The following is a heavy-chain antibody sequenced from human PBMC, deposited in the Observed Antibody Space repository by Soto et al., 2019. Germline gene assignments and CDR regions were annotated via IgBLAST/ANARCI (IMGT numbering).Heavy chain of an antibody. J-gene: IGHJ6*02. D-gene: IGHD4-17*01. CDR2: TYYRSRWYN. V-gene: IGHV6-1*01. Sequence: SQTLSLTCDISGDSVSSNRGAWTWIRQSPSRGLEWLGRTYYRSRWYNEYGLSVKSRITINADTCKNQFSLQLNSVTPEDAAVYYCARWDHDYGYLDVWGLGTTVTVSS. CDR1: GDSVSSNRGA. CDR3: ARWDHDYGYLDV.